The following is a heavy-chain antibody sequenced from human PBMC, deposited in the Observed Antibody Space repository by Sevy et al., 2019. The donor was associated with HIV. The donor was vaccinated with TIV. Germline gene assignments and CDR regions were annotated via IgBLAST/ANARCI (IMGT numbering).Heavy chain of an antibody. V-gene: IGHV3-23*01. D-gene: IGHD2-21*02. CDR2: ISGSGGST. CDR3: AKGHIVVVTAI. CDR1: GFTFSSYA. Sequence: GGSLRLSCAASGFTFSSYAMSWVRQAPGKGLEGVSGISGSGGSTYYADSVKGRFTISRDNSKNTLYLQMNSLRAEDTAVYYCAKGHIVVVTAIGGQGTLVTVSS. J-gene: IGHJ4*02.